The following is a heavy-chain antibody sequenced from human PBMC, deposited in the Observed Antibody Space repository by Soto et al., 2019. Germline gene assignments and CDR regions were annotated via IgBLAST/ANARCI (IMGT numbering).Heavy chain of an antibody. V-gene: IGHV3-15*07. CDR1: GFTFSNAW. CDR2: IKSKTDGGTT. D-gene: IGHD4-17*01. J-gene: IGHJ6*01. Sequence: EVQLVESGGGLVKPGGSLRLSCAASGFTFSNAWMNWVRQAPGKGLEWVGRIKSKTDGGTTDYAAPVKGRFTISRDDAKNTLYLQMNSLKTEDTAVYYGTTAVATVTTLYYYDAIDVWGQGPTDTVSS. CDR3: TTAVATVTTLYYYDAIDV.